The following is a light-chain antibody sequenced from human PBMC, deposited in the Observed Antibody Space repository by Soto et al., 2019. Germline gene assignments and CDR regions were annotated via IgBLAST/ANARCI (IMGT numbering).Light chain of an antibody. V-gene: IGLV2-14*01. CDR1: CSDVGGYNY. Sequence: QSVLTQPASVSGSPGQSFTISCTGTCSDVGGYNYVSWYQQHQGKAPQLIIYEVSHRPSAVSNRFSGSKSGNTASLTISGLQTEDEADYYCSSYVGRYNYVFVTGTKVTVL. J-gene: IGLJ1*01. CDR3: SSYVGRYNYV. CDR2: EVS.